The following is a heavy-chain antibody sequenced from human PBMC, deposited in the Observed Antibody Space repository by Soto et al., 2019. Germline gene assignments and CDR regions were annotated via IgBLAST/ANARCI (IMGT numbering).Heavy chain of an antibody. CDR1: EDTFRNYA. D-gene: IGHD3-22*01. CDR3: ASTKYDSRAYYYWYLGL. J-gene: IGHJ2*01. Sequence: QVELVQSGAEVKKPGSSVKVSCQASEDTFRNYAISWVRQAPVQGLEWMGVIIPIFGTANYAQTFQGRVTITADTSGNALYLELSSLIYEDKADDYCASTKYDSRAYYYWYLGLWGRGTLVTVSS. CDR2: IIPIFGTA. V-gene: IGHV1-69*06.